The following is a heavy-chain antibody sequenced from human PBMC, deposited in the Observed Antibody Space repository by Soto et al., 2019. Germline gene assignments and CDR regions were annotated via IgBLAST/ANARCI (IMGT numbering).Heavy chain of an antibody. J-gene: IGHJ4*02. D-gene: IGHD6-13*01. Sequence: GGSLRLSCAASGFTFSSYSMNWVRQAPGKGLEWVSSISSGSSYIYYADSVKGRFTISRDNAKNSLYLQMNSLRAEDTAVYYCARGGGSSPYYFDYWGQGTLVTVSS. V-gene: IGHV3-21*01. CDR2: ISSGSSYI. CDR1: GFTFSSYS. CDR3: ARGGGSSPYYFDY.